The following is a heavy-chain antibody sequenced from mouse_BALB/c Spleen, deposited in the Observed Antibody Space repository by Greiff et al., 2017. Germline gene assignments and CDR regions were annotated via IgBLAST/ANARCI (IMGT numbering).Heavy chain of an antibody. CDR2: INPSTGYT. D-gene: IGHD4-1*01. CDR1: GYTFTSYW. J-gene: IGHJ1*01. V-gene: IGHV1-7*01. CDR3: ATGTSWYFDV. Sequence: QVQLKQSGAELAKPGASVKMSCKASGYTFTSYWMHWVKQRPGQGLEWIGYINPSTGYTEYNQKFKDKATLTADKSSSTAYMQLSSLTSEDSAVYYCATGTSWYFDVWGAGTTVTVSS.